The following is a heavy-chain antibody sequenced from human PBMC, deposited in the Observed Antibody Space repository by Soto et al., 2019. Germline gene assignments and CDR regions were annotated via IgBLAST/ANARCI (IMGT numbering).Heavy chain of an antibody. CDR3: ARANGFGSPGDYFDY. CDR1: GGSISSGDYY. D-gene: IGHD3-10*01. J-gene: IGHJ4*02. V-gene: IGHV4-30-4*01. CDR2: IYYSGST. Sequence: SETLSLTCTVSGGSISSGDYYWSWIRQPPGKGLEWIGYIYYSGSTYYNPSLKSRVTISVDTSKNQFSLKLSSVTAADTAVYYCARANGFGSPGDYFDYWGQGTLVTVSS.